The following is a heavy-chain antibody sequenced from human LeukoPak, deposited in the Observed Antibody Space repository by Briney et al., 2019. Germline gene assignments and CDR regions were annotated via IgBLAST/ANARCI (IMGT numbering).Heavy chain of an antibody. J-gene: IGHJ5*02. CDR2: INPNSGGT. Sequence: GASVKVSCKASGYTFTGYYMHWVRQAPGQGLEWMGWINPNSGGTNYAQKFQGRVTMTRDTSISTAYMELSRLRSDDTAAYYCARLSGSGANWFDPWGQGTLVTVSS. D-gene: IGHD3-10*01. CDR3: ARLSGSGANWFDP. V-gene: IGHV1-2*02. CDR1: GYTFTGYY.